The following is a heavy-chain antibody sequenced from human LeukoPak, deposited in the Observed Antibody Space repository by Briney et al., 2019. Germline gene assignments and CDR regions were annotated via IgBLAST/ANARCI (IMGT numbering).Heavy chain of an antibody. V-gene: IGHV3-9*01. D-gene: IGHD6-19*01. CDR2: ISWNSGSI. CDR3: AKDSSSGWYYAFDI. J-gene: IGHJ3*02. Sequence: GGSLRLSCAASGFTFDDYAMHWVRQAPGKGLEWVSGISWNSGSIGYADSVKGRFTISRDNAKNSLYLQMNSLRAEDTALYYCAKDSSSGWYYAFDIWGQGTMVTVSS. CDR1: GFTFDDYA.